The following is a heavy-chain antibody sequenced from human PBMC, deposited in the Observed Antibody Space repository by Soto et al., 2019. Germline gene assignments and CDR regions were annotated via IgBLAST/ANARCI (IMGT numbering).Heavy chain of an antibody. D-gene: IGHD5-12*01. V-gene: IGHV3-11*05. Sequence: QVHLVESGGGLVKPGGSLRLSCAASGFTFSDYYMTWIRQAPGKGLEWVSHISYSGSYRHYLDSVKGLFTVSRDNAEKSLYLQMDSLRPEDTAVYYCVRCVLAPTVAYDFWGQGTLVTVSS. CDR3: VRCVLAPTVAYDF. J-gene: IGHJ4*02. CDR1: GFTFSDYY. CDR2: ISYSGSYR.